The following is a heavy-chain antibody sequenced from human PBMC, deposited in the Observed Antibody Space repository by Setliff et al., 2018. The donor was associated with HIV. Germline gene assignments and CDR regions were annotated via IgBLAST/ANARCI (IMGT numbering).Heavy chain of an antibody. V-gene: IGHV4-38-2*01. CDR1: SYSISSGYY. CDR2: IYHSGST. D-gene: IGHD1-26*01. J-gene: IGHJ4*02. Sequence: SETLSLTCAVSSYSISSGYYWGWIRQPPGKGLEWIGSIYHSGSTYYNPSLKSRVTISVDTSKNQFSLKLSSVTTADTAVYYCARGGSGSPFDYWGQGTLVTVSS. CDR3: ARGGSGSPFDY.